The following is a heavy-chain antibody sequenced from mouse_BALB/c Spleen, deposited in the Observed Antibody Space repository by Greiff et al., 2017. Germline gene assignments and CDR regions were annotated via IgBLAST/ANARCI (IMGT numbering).Heavy chain of an antibody. J-gene: IGHJ3*01. CDR3: ARGRIWFAY. CDR2: IYPGNGDT. V-gene: IGHV1-12*01. CDR1: GYTFTSYN. Sequence: LQQPGAELVKPGASVKMSCKASGYTFTSYNMHWVKQTPGQGLEWIGAIYPGNGDTSYNQKFKGKATLTADKSSSTAYMQLSSLTSEDSAVYYCARGRIWFAYWGQGTLVTVSA.